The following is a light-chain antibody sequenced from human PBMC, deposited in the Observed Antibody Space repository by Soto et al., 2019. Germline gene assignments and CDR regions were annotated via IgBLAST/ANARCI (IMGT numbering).Light chain of an antibody. CDR3: QQFGSSPLFT. J-gene: IGKJ3*01. V-gene: IGKV3-20*01. CDR2: GAS. CDR1: QSVSSSY. Sequence: EIVLTQSPGTLSLCPGERATLSCRASQSVSSSYLAWYQQTPGQAPRLLIYGASSMATGIPDRFSGSGYGTDFTLTISRLEPEDFAVYYCQQFGSSPLFTFGPGTKVDVK.